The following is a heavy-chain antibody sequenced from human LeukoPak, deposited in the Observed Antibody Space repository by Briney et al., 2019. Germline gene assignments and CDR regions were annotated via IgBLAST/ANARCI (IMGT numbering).Heavy chain of an antibody. V-gene: IGHV4-4*07. J-gene: IGHJ5*02. CDR1: GGSISSYY. CDR2: IYTSGST. CDR3: ARVRDDAADGTFWFDP. Sequence: SETLSLTCTVSGGSISSYYWSWIRQPAGKGLEWIGRIYTSGSTNYNPSLKSRVTMSVDTSKNQFSLKLSSVTAADTAVYYCARVRDDAADGTFWFDPWGQGTLVTVSS. D-gene: IGHD6-13*01.